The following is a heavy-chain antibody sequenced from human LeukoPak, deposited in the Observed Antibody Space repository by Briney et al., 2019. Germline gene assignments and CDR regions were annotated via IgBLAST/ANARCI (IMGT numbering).Heavy chain of an antibody. CDR3: ARRLALDY. Sequence: GGSLRLSCAASGFTLSSYAMHGVRQAPGKGLEWVAVISYDGSNKYYGDSVKGRFTISRDNSKNTLYLQMNSLRAEDTAVYYCARRLALDYWGQGTLVTVSS. CDR1: GFTLSSYA. J-gene: IGHJ4*02. V-gene: IGHV3-30-3*01. D-gene: IGHD6-25*01. CDR2: ISYDGSNK.